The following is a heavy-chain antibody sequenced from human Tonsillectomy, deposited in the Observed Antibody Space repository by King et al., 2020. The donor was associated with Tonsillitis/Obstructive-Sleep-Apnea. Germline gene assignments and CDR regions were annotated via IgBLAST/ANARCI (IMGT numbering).Heavy chain of an antibody. CDR2: INTSGVT. J-gene: IGHJ4*02. Sequence: QLQESGPGLVKPSQTLSLTCTVSGGSISSGSYYWSWIRQPAGKGLEWIGRINTSGVTNYNPPLRSRVTISVDTSKNQFSLKLSSVTAADTAVYYCARSTYYDFWSGSSGKPFYFDYWGQGSLVTVSS. V-gene: IGHV4-61*02. D-gene: IGHD3-3*01. CDR1: GGSISSGSYY. CDR3: ARSTYYDFWSGSSGKPFYFDY.